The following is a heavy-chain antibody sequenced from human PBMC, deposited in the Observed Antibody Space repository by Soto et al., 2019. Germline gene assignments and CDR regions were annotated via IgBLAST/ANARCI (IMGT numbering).Heavy chain of an antibody. J-gene: IGHJ6*02. CDR2: IRSKANSYAT. CDR3: FRENYFSYHGMDV. V-gene: IGHV3-73*01. Sequence: PWGSLRLSCAGSGFSFIGSTIRFFRHSSWKCLEWVGRIRSKANSYATAYAASVKGRFIISRDDSKTTAYLQMSSLKIEDTAVYYCFRENYFSYHGMDVWGQGTTVTVSS. CDR1: GFSFIGST.